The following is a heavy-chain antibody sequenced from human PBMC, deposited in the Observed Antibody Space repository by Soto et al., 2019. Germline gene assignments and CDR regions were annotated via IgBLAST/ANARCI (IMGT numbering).Heavy chain of an antibody. V-gene: IGHV4-34*01. Sequence: QVQLQQWGAGLLKPSETLSLTCAVYGGSFSGYYWSWIRQPPGKGLEWIGEINHSGSTNYNPSLKSRVPISVDTSKNQFTRKLSSVTAADTAVYYGARGGRGIAEAGRGYVDYWGQGTLVTVSS. CDR1: GGSFSGYY. J-gene: IGHJ4*02. CDR3: ARGGRGIAEAGRGYVDY. CDR2: INHSGST. D-gene: IGHD6-19*01.